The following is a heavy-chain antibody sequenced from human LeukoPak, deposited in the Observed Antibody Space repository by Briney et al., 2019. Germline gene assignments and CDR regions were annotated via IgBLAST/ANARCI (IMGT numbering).Heavy chain of an antibody. J-gene: IGHJ4*02. CDR1: GGSFSGYY. CDR3: ARAGYSSSPNFDY. CDR2: INHSGST. V-gene: IGHV4-34*01. Sequence: PSETLSLTCAVYGGSFSGYYWSWIRQPPGKALEWIGEINHSGSTNYNPSLKSRVTISVDTSKNQFSLKLSSVTAADTAVYYCARAGYSSSPNFDYWGQGTLVTVSS. D-gene: IGHD6-6*01.